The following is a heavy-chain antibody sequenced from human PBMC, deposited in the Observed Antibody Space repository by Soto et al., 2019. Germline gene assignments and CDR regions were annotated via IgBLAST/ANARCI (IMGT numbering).Heavy chain of an antibody. D-gene: IGHD1-20*01. Sequence: SETLSLTCTVSGASISSYYSSWIRQPPGKGLEWIGYIYYSGSTNYNPSLKSRVTISVDTSKNQFSLKLSSVTAADTAVYYCARGGNWNYFSGMDVWGQGTTVTVSS. CDR2: IYYSGST. CDR1: GASISSYY. CDR3: ARGGNWNYFSGMDV. J-gene: IGHJ6*02. V-gene: IGHV4-59*01.